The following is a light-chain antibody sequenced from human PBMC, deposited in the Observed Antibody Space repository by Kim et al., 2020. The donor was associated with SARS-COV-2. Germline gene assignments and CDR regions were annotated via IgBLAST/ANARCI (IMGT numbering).Light chain of an antibody. J-gene: IGKJ4*01. V-gene: IGKV1-5*03. Sequence: SACVGDRVTITCRASQSISTSLAWYQQKPGKAPKLLIYKASNLESGVPSRFSGSGSGTQFTLTISSLQPDDFATYYCQQYNEYSTFGGGTKVDIK. CDR2: KAS. CDR1: QSISTS. CDR3: QQYNEYST.